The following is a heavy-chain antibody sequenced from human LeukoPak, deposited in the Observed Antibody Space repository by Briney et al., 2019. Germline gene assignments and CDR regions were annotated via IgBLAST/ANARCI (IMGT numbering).Heavy chain of an antibody. Sequence: ASVKVSFKASGYTFTSYDINWVRQAPGQGLEWMGWMNPNSGNTGYAQKFQGRVTMTRNTSISTAYMELSSLRSEDTAVYYCARGYSSGWYLFDPWGQGTLVTVSS. CDR2: MNPNSGNT. CDR3: ARGYSSGWYLFDP. J-gene: IGHJ5*02. D-gene: IGHD6-19*01. V-gene: IGHV1-8*01. CDR1: GYTFTSYD.